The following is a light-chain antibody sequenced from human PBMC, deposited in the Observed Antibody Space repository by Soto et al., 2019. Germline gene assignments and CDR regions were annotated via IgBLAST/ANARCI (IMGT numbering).Light chain of an antibody. Sequence: QSALTQPASVSGSPGQSITISCTGKSSDVGGYNFVSWLQQHPGKAPKLMIYEVNERPSGVSNRFSGSKSGNTASLTISGLQAEDEADYYCSSYTSSNTHVFGNGTKVTVL. CDR3: SSYTSSNTHV. CDR2: EVN. CDR1: SSDVGGYNF. V-gene: IGLV2-14*01. J-gene: IGLJ1*01.